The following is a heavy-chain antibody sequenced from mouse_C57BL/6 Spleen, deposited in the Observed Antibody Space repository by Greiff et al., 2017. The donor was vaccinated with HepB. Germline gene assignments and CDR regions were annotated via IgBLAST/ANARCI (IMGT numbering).Heavy chain of an antibody. CDR1: GYTFTDYN. CDR3: ARGEPIYYDYDRWAY. J-gene: IGHJ3*01. D-gene: IGHD2-4*01. V-gene: IGHV1-18*01. Sequence: EVQLQQSGPELVKPGASVKIPCKASGYTFTDYNMDWVKQSHGKSLEWIGDINPNNGGTIYNQKFKGKATLTVDKSSSTAYMELRSLTSEDTAVYYCARGEPIYYDYDRWAYWGQGTLVTVSA. CDR2: INPNNGGT.